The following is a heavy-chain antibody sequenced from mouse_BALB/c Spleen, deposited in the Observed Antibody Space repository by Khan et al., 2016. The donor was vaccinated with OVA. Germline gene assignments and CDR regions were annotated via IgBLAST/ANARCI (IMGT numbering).Heavy chain of an antibody. V-gene: IGHV5-6*01. CDR3: ASHLTGSFAY. D-gene: IGHD4-1*01. Sequence: EVHLVESGGDLVKPGGSLKLSCAASGFTFSSYSMSWVRQTPDKRLEWVATISSGGDYTYYPDNVKGRFTISRDNAKNTLSLQMSSLKSEDTAMYYCASHLTGSFAYWGQGTLVTVSA. CDR2: ISSGGDYT. J-gene: IGHJ3*01. CDR1: GFTFSSYS.